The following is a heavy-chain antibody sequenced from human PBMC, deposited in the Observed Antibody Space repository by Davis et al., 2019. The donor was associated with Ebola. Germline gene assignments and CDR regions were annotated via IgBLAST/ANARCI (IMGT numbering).Heavy chain of an antibody. Sequence: AASVKVSCKASGYTFTSHYMHWVRHAPGQGLEWMGIINPRGGSTSYAQKFQGRVTMTRDTSTSTVHMELSSLRSEDTAVYYCARHDTMIVDAFDIWGQGTMVTVSS. J-gene: IGHJ3*02. V-gene: IGHV1-46*01. CDR2: INPRGGST. CDR1: GYTFTSHY. D-gene: IGHD3-22*01. CDR3: ARHDTMIVDAFDI.